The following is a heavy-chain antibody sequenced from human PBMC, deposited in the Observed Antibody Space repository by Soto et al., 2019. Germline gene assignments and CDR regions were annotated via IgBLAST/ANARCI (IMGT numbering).Heavy chain of an antibody. V-gene: IGHV5-51*01. J-gene: IGHJ3*02. D-gene: IGHD2-2*01. CDR3: ARHHCSSTSCYSDI. Sequence: ALKISCKGSGYSFTSYWIGWVRQMPGKGLEWMGIIYPGDSDTRYSPSFQGQVTISADKSISTAYLQWSSLKASDTAMYYCARHHCSSTSCYSDICGQRTMVTVSS. CDR2: IYPGDSDT. CDR1: GYSFTSYW.